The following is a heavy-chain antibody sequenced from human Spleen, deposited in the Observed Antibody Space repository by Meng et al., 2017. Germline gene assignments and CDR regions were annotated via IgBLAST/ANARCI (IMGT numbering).Heavy chain of an antibody. V-gene: IGHV7-4-1*02. D-gene: IGHD2-2*01. CDR3: TRDGYLDCSRINCFDY. Sequence: QVQLVQSGSELRKPGASVKVSCKASGYTFTNYAINWLRQAPGQGLEWMGWIDTKTGHPTYAQGFTGRLVFSLDTSVSTTYLQISGLKAADTAVYYCTRDGYLDCSRINCFDYWGQGALVTVSS. CDR1: GYTFTNYA. CDR2: IDTKTGHP. J-gene: IGHJ4*02.